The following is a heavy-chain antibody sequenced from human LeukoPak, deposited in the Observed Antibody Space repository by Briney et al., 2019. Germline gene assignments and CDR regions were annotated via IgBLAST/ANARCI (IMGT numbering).Heavy chain of an antibody. V-gene: IGHV4-34*01. CDR1: GGSFGGYY. Sequence: SETLSLTCAVYGGSFGGYYWSWIRQPPGKGLEWIGEITHSGSTNYNPSLKSRVTISVDTSKNQFSLKLSSVTAADAAVYYCACMIVDNWFDPWGQGTLVTVSS. D-gene: IGHD3-22*01. CDR2: ITHSGST. CDR3: ACMIVDNWFDP. J-gene: IGHJ5*02.